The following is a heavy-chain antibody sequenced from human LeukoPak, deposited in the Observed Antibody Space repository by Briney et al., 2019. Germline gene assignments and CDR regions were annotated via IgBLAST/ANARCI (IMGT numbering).Heavy chain of an antibody. CDR2: IYNGGTT. CDR3: AGGGEAARSLDY. J-gene: IGHJ4*02. D-gene: IGHD3-16*01. V-gene: IGHV3-66*02. CDR1: GVTSNY. Sequence: PGGSLRLSCAASGVTSNYMTWVRQARGKGLEWVSVIYNGGTTYYADSVKGRFTISRDNSKSTLFLYLQMDSLRTDDTAVYYCAGGGEAARSLDYWGQGTLDTVSS.